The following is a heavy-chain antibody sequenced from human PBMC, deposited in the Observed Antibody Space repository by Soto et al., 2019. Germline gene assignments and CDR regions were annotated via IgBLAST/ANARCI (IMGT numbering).Heavy chain of an antibody. D-gene: IGHD1-7*01. CDR1: GFTFSSYW. V-gene: IGHV3-7*01. CDR3: ARGIYNSNSAAHDGFDI. J-gene: IGHJ3*02. Sequence: PGGSLRLSYAASGFTFSSYWMTWVRQAPRKGLEWVANMDQDGSKKYYVDSVKGRFTISRDNAKNSLYLQMNSLRAEDTAVYYCARGIYNSNSAAHDGFDIWGEGTMVTVSS. CDR2: MDQDGSKK.